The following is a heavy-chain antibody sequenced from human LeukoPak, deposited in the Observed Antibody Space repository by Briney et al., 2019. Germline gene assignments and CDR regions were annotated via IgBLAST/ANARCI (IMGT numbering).Heavy chain of an antibody. J-gene: IGHJ5*02. CDR2: IYTSGST. V-gene: IGHV4-61*02. D-gene: IGHD3-3*01. CDR3: ARERWEMGTDFWSGPSTWFDP. Sequence: SQTLSLTCTVSGGSISSGSYYWSWIRQPAGKGLEWIGRIYTSGSTNYNPSLKSRVTISVDTSKNQFSLKLSSVTAADTAVYYCARERWEMGTDFWSGPSTWFDPWGRGTLVTVSS. CDR1: GGSISSGSYY.